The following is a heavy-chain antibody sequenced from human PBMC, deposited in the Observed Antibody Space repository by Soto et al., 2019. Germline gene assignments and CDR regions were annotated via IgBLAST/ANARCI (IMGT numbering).Heavy chain of an antibody. D-gene: IGHD2-2*01. CDR1: GYTFNTFG. CDR3: ARGGLSRGNWFDP. V-gene: IGHV1-18*04. Sequence: QVQLVQSGPEVKKPGASVKVSCKASGYTFNTFGVTWVRQAPGQGLEWIGWINTSNGKTNYAPKFQGRVTLTIDTSTTTASMELRSLTSDDTAIYFCARGGLSRGNWFDPWGQGTLVTVSS. J-gene: IGHJ5*02. CDR2: INTSNGKT.